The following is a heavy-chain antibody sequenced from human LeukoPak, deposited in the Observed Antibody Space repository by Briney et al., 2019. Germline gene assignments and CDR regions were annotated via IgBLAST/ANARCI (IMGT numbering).Heavy chain of an antibody. Sequence: GGSLRLSCAASGFTFTNSGTHWVRQAPGKGLEWVAVISYDGSNKYYADSVKGRFTISRDNSKNTLYLQMNSLRAEDTAVYYCAKEQIDYWGQGTLVTVSS. CDR3: AKEQIDY. J-gene: IGHJ4*02. CDR2: ISYDGSNK. CDR1: GFTFTNSG. V-gene: IGHV3-30*18.